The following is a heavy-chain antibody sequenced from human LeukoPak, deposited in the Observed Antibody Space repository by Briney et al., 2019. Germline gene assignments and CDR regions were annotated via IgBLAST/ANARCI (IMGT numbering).Heavy chain of an antibody. J-gene: IGHJ4*02. CDR1: GFTFSSYA. V-gene: IGHV3-23*01. CDR3: AKGKVQQWGVPEY. CDR2: ISDSGGLT. D-gene: IGHD1-26*01. Sequence: GGSLRLSCAATGFTFSSYAMSWVRQAPGKGLEWVADISDSGGLTHYADSVKGRFTISRDNSNNTLYLQVNSLRAEDTAVYYCAKGKVQQWGVPEYLGQGTLLTVSS.